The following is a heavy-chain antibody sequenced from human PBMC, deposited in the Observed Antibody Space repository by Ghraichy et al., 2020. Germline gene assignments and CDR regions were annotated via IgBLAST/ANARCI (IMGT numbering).Heavy chain of an antibody. D-gene: IGHD3-3*01. Sequence: ESLNISCAVYGGSFSGYYWSWIRQPPGKGLEWIGEINHSGSTNYNPSLKSRVTISVDTSKNQFSLKLSSVTAADTAVYYCARGYRITIFGVVRYNWFDPWGQGTLVTVSS. CDR1: GGSFSGYY. V-gene: IGHV4-34*01. J-gene: IGHJ5*02. CDR3: ARGYRITIFGVVRYNWFDP. CDR2: INHSGST.